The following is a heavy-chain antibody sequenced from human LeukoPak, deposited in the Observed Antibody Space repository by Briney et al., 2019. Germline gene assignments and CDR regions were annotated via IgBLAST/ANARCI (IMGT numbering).Heavy chain of an antibody. D-gene: IGHD6-19*01. V-gene: IGHV4-39*07. J-gene: IGHJ4*02. CDR1: GDSSSNSIYY. CDR2: IDYGGST. CDR3: AREYTLYRSGWFLDY. Sequence: SETLSLTCTVSGDSSSNSIYYWGWIRQPPGKGLEWIGSIDYGGSTYYNPSLKSRATISIDRSKNQFSLKLSSVTAADTAVYYCAREYTLYRSGWFLDYWGRGTGVTVSS.